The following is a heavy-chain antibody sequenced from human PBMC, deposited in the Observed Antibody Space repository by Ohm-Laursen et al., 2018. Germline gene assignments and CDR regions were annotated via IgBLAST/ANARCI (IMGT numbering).Heavy chain of an antibody. J-gene: IGHJ4*02. D-gene: IGHD3-10*01. V-gene: IGHV3-72*01. CDR1: GITLNDHY. CDR3: ATDRTYYYGSVDY. CDR2: SRNKANSYAT. Sequence: GSLRLSCAASGITLNDHYMDWVRQAPGKGLEWVGRSRNKANSYATEYAASVKGRFTFSRDGSRNSLYLQMNSLRAEDTAVYYCATDRTYYYGSVDYWGQGTLVTVSS.